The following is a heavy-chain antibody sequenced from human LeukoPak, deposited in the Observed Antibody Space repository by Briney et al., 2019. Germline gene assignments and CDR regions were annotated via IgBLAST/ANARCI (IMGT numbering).Heavy chain of an antibody. J-gene: IGHJ5*01. CDR2: IRSKTYGGTA. CDR3: IRADSSTWRGWFDP. Sequence: PGGSLRLSCTGSGFTFGDYAMDWVRQAPGKGLEWVGFIRSKTYGGTAEYGASVKGRFTISRDDSKGVANVQIDSLKTGDTVFYYCIRADSSTWRGWFDPWGQGTLVTVSS. D-gene: IGHD6-13*01. CDR1: GFTFGDYA. V-gene: IGHV3-49*04.